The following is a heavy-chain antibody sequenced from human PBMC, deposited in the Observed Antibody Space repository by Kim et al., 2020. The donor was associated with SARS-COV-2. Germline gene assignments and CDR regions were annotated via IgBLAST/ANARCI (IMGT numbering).Heavy chain of an antibody. J-gene: IGHJ4*02. V-gene: IGHV4-34*01. CDR3: SSSGYSYGYYFDY. D-gene: IGHD5-18*01. Sequence: YNPSLKSRVTISVDTSKNQFSLKLSSVTAADTAVYYCSSSGYSYGYYFDYWGQGTLVTVSS.